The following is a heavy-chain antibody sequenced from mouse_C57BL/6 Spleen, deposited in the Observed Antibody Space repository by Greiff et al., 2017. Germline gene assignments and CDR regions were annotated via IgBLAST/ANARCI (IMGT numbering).Heavy chain of an antibody. CDR1: GYTFTDYN. Sequence: VHVKQSGPELVKPGASVKIPCKASGYTFTDYNMDWVKQSHGKSLEWIGDINPNNGGTIYNQKFKGKATLTVDKSSSTAYMELRSLTSEDTAVYYCARSGGNFPWFAYWGQGTLVTVSA. CDR2: INPNNGGT. D-gene: IGHD2-1*01. J-gene: IGHJ3*01. CDR3: ARSGGNFPWFAY. V-gene: IGHV1-18*01.